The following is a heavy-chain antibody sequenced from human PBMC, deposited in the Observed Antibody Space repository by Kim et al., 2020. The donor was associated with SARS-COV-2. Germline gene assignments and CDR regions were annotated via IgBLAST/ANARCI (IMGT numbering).Heavy chain of an antibody. V-gene: IGHV4-34*01. CDR1: GGSFSGYY. CDR2: INHSGST. CDR3: ARVGAGSYYSRKGWFDP. J-gene: IGHJ5*02. Sequence: SETLSLTCAVYGGSFSGYYWSWIRQPPGKGLEWIGEINHSGSTNYNPSLKSRVTISVDTSKNQFSLKLSSVTAADTAVYYCARVGAGSYYSRKGWFDPWGQGTLVTVSS. D-gene: IGHD3-10*01.